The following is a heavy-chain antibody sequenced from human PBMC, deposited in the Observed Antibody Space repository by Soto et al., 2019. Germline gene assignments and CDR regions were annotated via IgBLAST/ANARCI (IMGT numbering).Heavy chain of an antibody. D-gene: IGHD4-17*01. J-gene: IGHJ4*02. V-gene: IGHV1-69*02. CDR1: GGTFSSYT. CDR3: ARGYGDSHDY. Sequence: QVQLVQSGAEVKKTGSSVKVSCKASGGTFSSYTISWVRQAPGQGLEWMGRIIPMFGIANYAQKFQGRVTITADKSTSTAYMELSSLRSVDTAVYYCARGYGDSHDYWGQGTLVTVSS. CDR2: IIPMFGIA.